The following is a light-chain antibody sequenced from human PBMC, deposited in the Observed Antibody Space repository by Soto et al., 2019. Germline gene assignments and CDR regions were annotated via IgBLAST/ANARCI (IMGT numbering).Light chain of an antibody. Sequence: EVVMTQSPATLSVSPGDRATLSCRASQSVDTNVAWYQQKPGQAPRLLVYGASTRSTGIPARFTGFGSGTDFTLTISGLQSDDFAVYYCQKYYNWPPYTFGQGTKLQIK. V-gene: IGKV3-15*01. CDR3: QKYYNWPPYT. CDR1: QSVDTN. CDR2: GAS. J-gene: IGKJ2*01.